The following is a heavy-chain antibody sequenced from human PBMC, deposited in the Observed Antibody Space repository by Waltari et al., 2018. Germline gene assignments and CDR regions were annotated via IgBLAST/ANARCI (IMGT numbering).Heavy chain of an antibody. D-gene: IGHD3-22*01. J-gene: IGHJ5*02. V-gene: IGHV4-4*07. CDR2: IYTSGGT. Sequence: QVQLQESGPGLVKPSETLSLTCTVSGGSISSYYWSWIRQPAGKGLEWIGRIYTSGGTNYNPPLKSRVTMSVETSKNQFSLKLSSVTAADTAVFYCARGLGYYDSSGYYYFGWFDPWGQGTLVTVSS. CDR3: ARGLGYYDSSGYYYFGWFDP. CDR1: GGSISSYY.